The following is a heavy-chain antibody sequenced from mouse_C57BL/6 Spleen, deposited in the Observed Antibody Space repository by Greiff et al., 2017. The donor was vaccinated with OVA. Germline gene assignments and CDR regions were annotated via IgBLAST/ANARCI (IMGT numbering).Heavy chain of an antibody. Sequence: QVQLQQSGPELVKPGASVKLSCKASGYTFTSYDINWVKQRPGQGLEWIGWIYPRDGSTKYNEKFKGKATLTVDTSSSTAYMELHSLTSEDSAVYFCAPITTVVGNYFDYWGQGTTLTVSS. CDR1: GYTFTSYD. D-gene: IGHD1-1*01. CDR3: APITTVVGNYFDY. J-gene: IGHJ2*01. V-gene: IGHV1-85*01. CDR2: IYPRDGST.